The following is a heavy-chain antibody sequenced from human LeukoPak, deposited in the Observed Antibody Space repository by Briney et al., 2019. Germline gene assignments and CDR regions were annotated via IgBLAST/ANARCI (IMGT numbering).Heavy chain of an antibody. CDR2: IIPIFGTA. J-gene: IGHJ4*02. V-gene: IGHV1-69*13. Sequence: ASVKVSCKASGGTFSSHAISWVRQAPGQGLEWMGGIIPIFGTANYAQKFQGRVTITADESTSTAYMELSSLRSEDTAVYYCARGLSGLVVPAAIGSDYFDYWGQGTLVTVSS. D-gene: IGHD2-2*01. CDR1: GGTFSSHA. CDR3: ARGLSGLVVPAAIGSDYFDY.